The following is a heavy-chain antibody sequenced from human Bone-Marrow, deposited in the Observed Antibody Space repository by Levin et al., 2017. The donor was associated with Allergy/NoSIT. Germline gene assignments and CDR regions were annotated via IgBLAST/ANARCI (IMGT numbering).Heavy chain of an antibody. Sequence: GGSLRLSCAASGFTFRTAWMSWVRQAPGKGLEWVGRIKSKVDGETTDYAAPVKGRFSVSRDDSKNTLYLQMNSLKTEDTAVYYCITDQDYFYGSEARGDNWGQGTLVTVSS. CDR1: GFTFRTAW. CDR2: IKSKVDGETT. D-gene: IGHD3-10*01. J-gene: IGHJ4*02. CDR3: ITDQDYFYGSEARGDN. V-gene: IGHV3-15*01.